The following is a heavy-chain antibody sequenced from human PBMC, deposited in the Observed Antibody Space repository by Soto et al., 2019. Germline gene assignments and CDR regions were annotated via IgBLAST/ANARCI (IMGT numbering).Heavy chain of an antibody. J-gene: IGHJ5*02. V-gene: IGHV4-39*02. CDR3: SRRAPEGFDP. CDR1: GGSIATSSYF. Sequence: LSLTCTVSGGSIATSSYFWAWIRRPPGKGLEWIGSIDYRGTIYNNPSLKSRVTISVDTSKNHFSLKLDSVTAADAALYYCSRRAPEGFDPWGQGTLVNVS. CDR2: IDYRGTI.